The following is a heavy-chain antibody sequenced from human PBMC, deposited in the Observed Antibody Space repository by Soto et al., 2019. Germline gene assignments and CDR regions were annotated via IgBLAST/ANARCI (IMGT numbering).Heavy chain of an antibody. CDR1: GGSFSGYY. CDR2: INHSGST. Sequence: QVQLQQWGAGLLKPSETLSLTCAVYGGSFSGYYWSWIRQPPGKGLEWIGEINHSGSTNYNPSLKSRVTISVATSKKQFSLKLSSVTAADTAVYYCARGGNSGYVWWGQGTLVTVSS. V-gene: IGHV4-34*01. D-gene: IGHD5-12*01. J-gene: IGHJ4*02. CDR3: ARGGNSGYVW.